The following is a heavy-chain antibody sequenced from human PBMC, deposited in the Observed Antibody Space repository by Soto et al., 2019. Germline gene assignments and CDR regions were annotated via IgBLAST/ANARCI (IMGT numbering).Heavy chain of an antibody. D-gene: IGHD6-13*01. J-gene: IGHJ4*02. Sequence: EVQLLESGGGLVQPGGSLRLSCAASGFTFSSYAMTWVRRAPGKGLEWVSAISGSGNTTYYADSVKGRFTISRDSSKNTRYLQMNSLRAEDTAVYFCAKDLSSSWYPQYWGQGTLVTVSS. V-gene: IGHV3-23*01. CDR2: ISGSGNTT. CDR1: GFTFSSYA. CDR3: AKDLSSSWYPQY.